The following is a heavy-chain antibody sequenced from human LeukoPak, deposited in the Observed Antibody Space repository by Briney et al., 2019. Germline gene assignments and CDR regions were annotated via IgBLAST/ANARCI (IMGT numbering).Heavy chain of an antibody. CDR2: ISAYNGNT. J-gene: IGHJ4*02. CDR3: ATSAAVSVYARRQYYFDY. Sequence: ASVKVSCKASGYTFTSYGISWVRQAPGQGLEWMGWISAYNGNTNYAQKLQGRVTMTTDTSTSTAYMELRSLRSDDTAVYYCATSAAVSVYARRQYYFDYWGQGTLVTVSS. CDR1: GYTFTSYG. D-gene: IGHD2-8*01. V-gene: IGHV1-18*01.